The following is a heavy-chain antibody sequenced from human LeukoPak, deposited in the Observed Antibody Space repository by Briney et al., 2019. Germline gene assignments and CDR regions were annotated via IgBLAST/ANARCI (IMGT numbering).Heavy chain of an antibody. CDR1: GFTFSSYA. CDR2: ISSNGGST. Sequence: PGGSLRLSCAASGFTFSSYAMHWVRQAPGKGLEYVSAISSNGGSTYYANSVKGRFTISRDNSKSTLYLQMGSLRAEDMAVYYCARDGEVSYYYYYYMDVWGKGTTVTVSS. J-gene: IGHJ6*03. V-gene: IGHV3-64*01. CDR3: ARDGEVSYYYYYYMDV. D-gene: IGHD3-10*01.